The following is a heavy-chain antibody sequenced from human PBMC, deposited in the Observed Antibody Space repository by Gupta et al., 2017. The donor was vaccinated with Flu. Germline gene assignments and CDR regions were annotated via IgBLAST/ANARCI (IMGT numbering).Heavy chain of an antibody. V-gene: IGHV4-59*01. Sequence: IRQSSGKGLEWIGHIYHSGSTNYNPSLESRVTMSVDTSKNQFSLKLSSVTAADTAVYYCARDYRQSAYDYNHYYYLYYMDVWGKGTTVTVSS. J-gene: IGHJ6*03. CDR2: IYHSGST. CDR3: ARDYRQSAYDYNHYYYLYYMDV. D-gene: IGHD5-12*01.